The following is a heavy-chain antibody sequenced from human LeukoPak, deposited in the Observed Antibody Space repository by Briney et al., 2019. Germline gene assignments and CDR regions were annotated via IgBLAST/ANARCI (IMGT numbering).Heavy chain of an antibody. CDR3: ARGDSSSWSAAFDI. D-gene: IGHD6-13*01. Sequence: PGGSLRLSCAASGFTFSNYGMHWVRQAPGKGLEWVALISYDGSNKYYADSVKGRFTISRDNSKNTLYLQMISLRAEDTAVYYCARGDSSSWSAAFDIWGQGTMVTVSS. CDR1: GFTFSNYG. J-gene: IGHJ3*02. CDR2: ISYDGSNK. V-gene: IGHV3-30*03.